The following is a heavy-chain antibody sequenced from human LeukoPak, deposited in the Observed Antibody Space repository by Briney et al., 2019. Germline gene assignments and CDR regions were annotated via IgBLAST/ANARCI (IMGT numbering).Heavy chain of an antibody. CDR3: ASHQRYSRGAFDI. V-gene: IGHV3-53*01. J-gene: IGHJ3*02. CDR1: GFTVSSNY. Sequence: GGSLRLSCAASGFTVSSNYMSWVRQAPGKGLEWVSVIYSGGSTYYADSVKGRFTISRDNSKNTLYVQMNSLRAEDTAVYYCASHQRYSRGAFDIWGQGTMVTVSS. D-gene: IGHD5-18*01. CDR2: IYSGGST.